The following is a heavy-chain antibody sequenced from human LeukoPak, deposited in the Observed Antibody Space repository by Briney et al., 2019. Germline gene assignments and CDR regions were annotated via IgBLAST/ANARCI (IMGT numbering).Heavy chain of an antibody. CDR2: ISGSGGST. Sequence: GGSLRLSCAASGFTFSSYAMSWVRQAPGKGLEWVSAISGSGGSTYYADSVKGRFTISRDNSKNTLYLQMNSLRAEDTAVYYCASRVDVVVTATRRHYYYGMGVWGQGTTVTVSS. J-gene: IGHJ6*02. CDR3: ASRVDVVVTATRRHYYYGMGV. CDR1: GFTFSSYA. D-gene: IGHD2-21*02. V-gene: IGHV3-23*01.